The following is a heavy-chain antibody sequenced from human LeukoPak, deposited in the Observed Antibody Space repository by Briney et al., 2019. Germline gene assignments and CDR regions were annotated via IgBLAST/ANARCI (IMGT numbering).Heavy chain of an antibody. V-gene: IGHV4-30-4*01. CDR2: INYSETT. J-gene: IGHJ5*02. CDR1: GGPISSGDYY. Sequence: SETLSLTCTVSGGPISSGDYYWSWIRQSPGKGLEWIGYINYSETTYYDPSLKSRVTISLDMSKNQFSLKLSSVTAADTAVYYCDRYSSTWYPEAGWFDPWGQGTLVTVSS. D-gene: IGHD6-13*01. CDR3: DRYSSTWYPEAGWFDP.